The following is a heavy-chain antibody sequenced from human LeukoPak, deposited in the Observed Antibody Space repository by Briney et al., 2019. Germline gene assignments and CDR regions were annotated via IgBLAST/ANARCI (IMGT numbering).Heavy chain of an antibody. Sequence: SETLSLTCTVSGGSISSYHWSWIRQPPGKGLEWIGYIYYSGSTNYNPSLKTRVTISVDTSKNQFSLKLRSVTAADTAVYYCARVVPGTGFFYWGQGTLVTVSS. CDR3: ARVVPGTGFFY. CDR1: GGSISSYH. D-gene: IGHD2-8*02. J-gene: IGHJ4*02. V-gene: IGHV4-59*01. CDR2: IYYSGST.